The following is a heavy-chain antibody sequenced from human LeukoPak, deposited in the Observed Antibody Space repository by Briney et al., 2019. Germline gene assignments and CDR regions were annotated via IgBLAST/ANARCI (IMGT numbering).Heavy chain of an antibody. CDR2: ISSSSSYI. CDR1: GFTFSSYS. D-gene: IGHD6-13*01. J-gene: IGHJ4*02. Sequence: PGGSLRLSCAASGFTFSSYSVNWVRHAPGKGLEWVSSISSSSSYIYYADSVKGRFTISRDNAKNSLYLQMNSLRAEDMAVYYCASPYSSRWYALCYWGQGTLVTVSS. V-gene: IGHV3-21*01. CDR3: ASPYSSRWYALCY.